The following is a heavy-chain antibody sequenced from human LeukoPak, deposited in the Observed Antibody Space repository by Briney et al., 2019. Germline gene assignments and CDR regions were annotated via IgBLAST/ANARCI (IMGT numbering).Heavy chain of an antibody. CDR3: ARNTRTHDY. CDR2: IYYSGST. CDR1: GASMTNYY. J-gene: IGHJ4*02. Sequence: PSETLSLTCTVSGASMTNYYWSWIRQPPGKGLEWMGYIYYSGSTYYNPSLKSRITISVDTSKNQFSLRLDSVTAADTAVYYCARNTRTHDYWGQGTLVTVSS. D-gene: IGHD1-7*01. V-gene: IGHV4-59*01.